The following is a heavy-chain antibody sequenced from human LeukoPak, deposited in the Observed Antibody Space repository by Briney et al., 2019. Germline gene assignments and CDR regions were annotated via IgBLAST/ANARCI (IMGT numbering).Heavy chain of an antibody. J-gene: IGHJ4*02. CDR3: ASFQPVPPHFDY. CDR1: GYTFTSYS. Sequence: ASVRVSCKASGYTFTSYSITWVRQAPGQGLEWMGWISAYNGNTNYTQKLQGRVTMTTDTSTSTAYMELRSLRSDDTALYYCASFQPVPPHFDYWGQGTLVTVSS. V-gene: IGHV1-18*01. D-gene: IGHD6-6*01. CDR2: ISAYNGNT.